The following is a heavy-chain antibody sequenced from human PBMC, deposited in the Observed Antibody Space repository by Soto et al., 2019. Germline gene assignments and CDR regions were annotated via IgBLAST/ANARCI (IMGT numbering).Heavy chain of an antibody. Sequence: QVQLQESGPGLVEPSGTLSLTCSVCGGSISTNNWWSWVRQSPGRGLGWIGEIYHSGGTNYNPSRKSRVTMSVDKSKNQFFLEMTSVTAAGTDVYDCAREKGAGTYMGFDYWGQGTLVTVSS. V-gene: IGHV4-4*02. CDR1: GGSISTNNW. J-gene: IGHJ4*02. CDR2: IYHSGGT. D-gene: IGHD3-10*01. CDR3: AREKGAGTYMGFDY.